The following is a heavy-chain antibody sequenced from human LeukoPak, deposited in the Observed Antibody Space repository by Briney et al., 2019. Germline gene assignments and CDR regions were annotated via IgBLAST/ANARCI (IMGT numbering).Heavy chain of an antibody. CDR1: GFTFSSYW. J-gene: IGHJ4*02. CDR3: ASSTQISKYADY. Sequence: GGSLRLSCAASGFTFSSYWMHWVRQAPGKGLVWVTRINSDGSITTYADSVRGRFTISRDNAKSTLYLQMNSLRAEDTAVYYCASSTQISKYADYWGQGALVTVSS. CDR2: INSDGSIT. V-gene: IGHV3-74*01. D-gene: IGHD2-2*01.